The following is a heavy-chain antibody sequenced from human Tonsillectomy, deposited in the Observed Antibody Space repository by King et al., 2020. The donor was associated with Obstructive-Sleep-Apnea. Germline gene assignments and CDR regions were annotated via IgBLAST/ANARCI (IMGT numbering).Heavy chain of an antibody. D-gene: IGHD4-17*01. CDR3: AKYSYGDLPDVFDI. Sequence: VQLVESGGVVVQPGGSLRLSCAASGFTFDDYAMHWVRQPPGKGLEWVSLISWDGENTYYADSVKGRFTISRDDSKNTLYLQMNSLRAEDTAVYYCAKYSYGDLPDVFDIWGQGTMVTVSS. CDR1: GFTFDDYA. J-gene: IGHJ3*02. CDR2: ISWDGENT. V-gene: IGHV3-43D*03.